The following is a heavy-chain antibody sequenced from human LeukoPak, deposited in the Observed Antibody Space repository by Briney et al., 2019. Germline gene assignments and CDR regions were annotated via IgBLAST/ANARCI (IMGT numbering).Heavy chain of an antibody. V-gene: IGHV1-69*05. CDR2: IIPIFGTA. D-gene: IGHD1-20*01. CDR3: AGGAAVSGSPFQGDY. Sequence: GPSVKVSCKASGGTFSSYAISWVRQAPGQGLEWMGRIIPIFGTANYAQKFQGRVAITTDESTTIAYMELSSLRSEDTAVYYCAGGAAVSGSPFQGDYWGQGTLVTVSS. CDR1: GGTFSSYA. J-gene: IGHJ4*02.